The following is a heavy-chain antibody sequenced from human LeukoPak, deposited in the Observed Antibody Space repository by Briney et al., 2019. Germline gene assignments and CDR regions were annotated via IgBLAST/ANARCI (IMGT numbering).Heavy chain of an antibody. V-gene: IGHV3-30-3*01. CDR1: GFTFSSYA. CDR2: ISYDGSNK. J-gene: IGHJ4*02. CDR3: ARDSAAGDSSGYYSEFDY. D-gene: IGHD3-22*01. Sequence: GGSLRLSCAASGFTFSSYAMHWVRQAPGKGLEWVAVISYDGSNKYYADSEKGRFTISRDNSKNTLYLQMDSLRAEDTAVYYCARDSAAGDSSGYYSEFDYWGQGTLVTVSS.